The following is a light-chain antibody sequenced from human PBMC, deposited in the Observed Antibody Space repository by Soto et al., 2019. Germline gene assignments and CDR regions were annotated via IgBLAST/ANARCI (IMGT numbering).Light chain of an antibody. V-gene: IGKV1-12*01. J-gene: IGKJ5*01. Sequence: IQMTQSQSSVSSSLGDRVTVTCRASQGISRWLAWYQKKPGKAPKLLIYAASSLQSGVPSRFSVSGSGTDFTLTISRLKNEDCAIYFCQQANSFPITFCQGTRLEIK. CDR1: QGISRW. CDR3: QQANSFPIT. CDR2: AAS.